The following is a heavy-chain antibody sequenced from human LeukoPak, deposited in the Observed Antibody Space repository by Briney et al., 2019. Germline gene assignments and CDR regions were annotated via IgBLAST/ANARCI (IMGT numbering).Heavy chain of an antibody. CDR3: ARGNWNKYYFDY. J-gene: IGHJ4*02. CDR1: GFTFSSYT. Sequence: GGSLRLSCAASGFTFSSYTMNWVRQAPGKGLEWVSFISTSSSYIYYADSVKGRFTISRDNAKNSLYLQMNSLRAEDTAVYYCARGNWNKYYFDYWGQGTLVTVSS. V-gene: IGHV3-21*01. CDR2: ISTSSSYI. D-gene: IGHD1/OR15-1a*01.